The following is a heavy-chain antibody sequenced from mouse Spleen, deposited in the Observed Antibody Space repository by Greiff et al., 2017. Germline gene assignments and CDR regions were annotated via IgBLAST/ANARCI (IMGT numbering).Heavy chain of an antibody. CDR2: ISYDGSN. D-gene: IGHD2-1*01. V-gene: IGHV3-6*01. Sequence: ESGPGLVKPSQSLSLTCSVTGYSITSGYYWNWIRQFPGNKLEWMGYISYDGSNNYNPSLKNRISITRDTSKNQFFLKLNSVTTEDTATYYCVYGNYGAMDYWGQGTSVTVSS. CDR1: GYSITSGYY. J-gene: IGHJ4*01. CDR3: VYGNYGAMDY.